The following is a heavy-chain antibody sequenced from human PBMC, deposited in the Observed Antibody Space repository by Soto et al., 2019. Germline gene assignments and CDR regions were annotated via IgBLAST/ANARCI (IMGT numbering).Heavy chain of an antibody. Sequence: SETLFLTCTVSGGSISSYYWSWIRQPPGKGLEWIGYIYYSGSTNYNPSLKSGVTISVDTSKNQFSLKLSSVTAADTAVYYCARVWGGAFDIWGQGTMVTVSS. CDR1: GGSISSYY. CDR3: ARVWGGAFDI. V-gene: IGHV4-59*01. J-gene: IGHJ3*02. D-gene: IGHD3-10*01. CDR2: IYYSGST.